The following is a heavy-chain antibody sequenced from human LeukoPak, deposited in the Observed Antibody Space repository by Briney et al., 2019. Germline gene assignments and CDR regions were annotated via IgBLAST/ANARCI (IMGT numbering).Heavy chain of an antibody. CDR2: IYPGDSDT. Sequence: GESMQISCKGSGYSFTSYWIGWVRQMPGKGLEWMGIIYPGDSDTRYSPSFQGQVTISADKSISTPYLQWSSLKAADTAMYYCARHLSSTSFFDYWGQGTLVTVSS. CDR3: ARHLSSTSFFDY. V-gene: IGHV5-51*01. J-gene: IGHJ4*02. D-gene: IGHD2-2*01. CDR1: GYSFTSYW.